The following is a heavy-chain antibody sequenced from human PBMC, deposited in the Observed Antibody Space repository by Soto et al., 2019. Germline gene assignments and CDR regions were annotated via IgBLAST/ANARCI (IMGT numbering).Heavy chain of an antibody. CDR3: AKDLYYYDFSLDDS. V-gene: IGHV3-30*04. CDR1: GFTFSSYA. CDR2: VSYDGSIE. J-gene: IGHJ5*02. D-gene: IGHD3-16*01. Sequence: EHLVESGGGVVQPGRSLRLSCTGSGFTFSSYAMHWVRLAPGKGLEWVAVVSYDGSIENYADSVRGRFTISRANSKNTVFLQMNSLRVEDTAVYYCAKDLYYYDFSLDDSWGQGTLVTVSS.